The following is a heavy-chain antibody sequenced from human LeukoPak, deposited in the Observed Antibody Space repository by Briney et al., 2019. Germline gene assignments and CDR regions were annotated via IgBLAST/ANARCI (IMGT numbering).Heavy chain of an antibody. CDR1: GYTITGYY. CDR3: ARYKAVYFDF. Sequence: ASVKVSCKASGYTITGYYIHWVRRAPGQGLEWMGWINPNSGGVNYAQKFQGRVTLTRDTSISTAYMELSRLRSDDTAVYYCARYKAVYFDFWGQGTLVTVSS. J-gene: IGHJ4*02. CDR2: INPNSGGV. V-gene: IGHV1-2*02. D-gene: IGHD1-1*01.